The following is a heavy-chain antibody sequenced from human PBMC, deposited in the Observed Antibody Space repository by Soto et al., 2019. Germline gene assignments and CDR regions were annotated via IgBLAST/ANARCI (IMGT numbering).Heavy chain of an antibody. V-gene: IGHV2-5*02. D-gene: IGHD6-13*01. CDR2: IYWDEDK. J-gene: IGHJ5*02. Sequence: QITLKESGPTLVKPTQTLTLTCTFSGFSLSTSGMNVGWIRQPPGKALEWLALIYWDEDKRYSPSLKSRLTITKDTSKNQVVLTMTNMDHVDTATYYCEKRISRSWEPHPFDPWGQGGLVTVSS. CDR1: GFSLSTSGMN. CDR3: EKRISRSWEPHPFDP.